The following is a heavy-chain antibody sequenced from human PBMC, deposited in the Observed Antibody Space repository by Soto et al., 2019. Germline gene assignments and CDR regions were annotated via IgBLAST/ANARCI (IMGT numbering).Heavy chain of an antibody. J-gene: IGHJ6*02. CDR2: IFSDNER. D-gene: IGHD4-17*01. CDR1: GFSLTTGKMG. CDR3: ARMNVDSYQFYYAMDV. V-gene: IGHV2-26*01. Sequence: SGPTLVNPTETLTLTCTFSGFSLTTGKMGVSWIRQPPGKALEWLAHIFSDNERSYSTSLQGRLTISKDTSGSQVVLSMTNVDPVDTATYYCARMNVDSYQFYYAMDVWGQGTTVTVSS.